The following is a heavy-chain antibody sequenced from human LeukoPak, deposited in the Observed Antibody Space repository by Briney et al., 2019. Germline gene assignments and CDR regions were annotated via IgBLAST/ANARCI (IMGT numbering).Heavy chain of an antibody. J-gene: IGHJ4*02. Sequence: PSETLSLTCAVYGGSFSGYYWSWIRQPPGKGLEWIGYIYYSGSTNYNPSLKSRVTISVDTSKSQFSLRLSSVTAADTAVYYCARDRGFGAYYFGYWGQGTLVTVSS. CDR1: GGSFSGYY. CDR3: ARDRGFGAYYFGY. V-gene: IGHV4-59*01. D-gene: IGHD3-10*01. CDR2: IYYSGST.